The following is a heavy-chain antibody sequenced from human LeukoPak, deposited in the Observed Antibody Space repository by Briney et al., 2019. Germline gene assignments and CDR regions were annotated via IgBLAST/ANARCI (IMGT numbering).Heavy chain of an antibody. J-gene: IGHJ4*02. V-gene: IGHV4-59*01. CDR2: IYYSGST. CDR1: GGSISSYY. CDR3: ARVGIQLGLVDY. D-gene: IGHD5-18*01. Sequence: PSETLSLTCTVSGGSISSYYWSWIRQPPGKGLEWIGYIYYSGSTNYNPSLKSRVTISVDTSKNQFSLKLSSVTAADTAVYYCARVGIQLGLVDYWGQGILVTVSS.